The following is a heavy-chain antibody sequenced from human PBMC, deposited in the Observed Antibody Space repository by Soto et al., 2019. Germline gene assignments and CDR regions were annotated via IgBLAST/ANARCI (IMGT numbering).Heavy chain of an antibody. Sequence: QAQLEQSGAEVKKPGASVKVSCKSSGYTFSTSGISWVRQAPGQGLEWMGWISTYNGDANYAQRFQGRVTMTTDPSTSTTFMELRSLRSDDTAVYYCAREGPRPYYYYGMDVWGQGTTVTGSS. CDR1: GYTFSTSG. CDR3: AREGPRPYYYYGMDV. D-gene: IGHD6-6*01. J-gene: IGHJ6*02. V-gene: IGHV1-18*01. CDR2: ISTYNGDA.